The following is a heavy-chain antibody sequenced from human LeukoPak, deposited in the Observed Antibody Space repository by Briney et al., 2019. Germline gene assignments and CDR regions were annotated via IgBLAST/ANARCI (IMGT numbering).Heavy chain of an antibody. Sequence: GGSLRLSCAASGFAFSTYWMSWVRQAPGKGLEWVANIKEDGNRIYYVDSVKGRFTISRENAKNSLYLQMSSLRAEDTAVYYCARGGWYYFEYWGQGVLVTVSS. CDR3: ARGGWYYFEY. J-gene: IGHJ4*02. CDR1: GFAFSTYW. CDR2: IKEDGNRI. V-gene: IGHV3-7*01.